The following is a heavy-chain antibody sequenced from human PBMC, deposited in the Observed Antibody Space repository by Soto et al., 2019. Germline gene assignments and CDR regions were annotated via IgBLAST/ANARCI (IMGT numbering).Heavy chain of an antibody. CDR2: IYYSGST. CDR3: ARVRHALRYFEWLPNWFDP. V-gene: IGHV4-30-4*01. J-gene: IGHJ5*02. Sequence: SETLSLTCTVSGGSISSGDYYWSWIRQPPGKGLEWIGYIYYSGSTYYNPSLKSRVTISVDTSKNQFSLKLSSVTAADTAVYYCARVRHALRYFEWLPNWFDPWGQGTLVTVSS. CDR1: GGSISSGDYY. D-gene: IGHD3-9*01.